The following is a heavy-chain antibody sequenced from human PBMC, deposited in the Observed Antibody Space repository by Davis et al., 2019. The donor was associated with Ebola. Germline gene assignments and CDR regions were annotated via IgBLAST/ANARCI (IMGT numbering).Heavy chain of an antibody. CDR3: TGRYGSGSYPLIY. V-gene: IGHV3-49*03. D-gene: IGHD3-10*01. CDR1: GFTFGDYA. CDR2: IRSKAYGGTT. J-gene: IGHJ4*02. Sequence: PGGSLRLSCTASGFTFGDYAMSWFRQAPGKGLEWVGFIRSKAYGGTTEYAASVKGRFTISRDDSKSIAYLQMNSLKTEDTAVYYCTGRYGSGSYPLIYWGQGTLVTVSS.